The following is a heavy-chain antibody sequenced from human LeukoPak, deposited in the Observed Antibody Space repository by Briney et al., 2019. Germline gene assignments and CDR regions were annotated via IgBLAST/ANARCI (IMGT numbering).Heavy chain of an antibody. Sequence: GEIYHSGSTNYNPSLKSRVTISVDKSNNQFSLKLSSVTAADTAVYYCARRGYSSGWYYFDYWGQGTLVTVSS. D-gene: IGHD6-19*01. CDR2: IYHSGST. CDR3: ARRGYSSGWYYFDY. J-gene: IGHJ4*02. V-gene: IGHV4-4*02.